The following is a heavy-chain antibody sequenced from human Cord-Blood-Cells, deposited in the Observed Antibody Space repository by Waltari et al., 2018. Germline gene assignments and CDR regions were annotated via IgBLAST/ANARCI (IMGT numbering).Heavy chain of an antibody. CDR1: GFTFSRYG. CDR3: ARDRREYFDL. V-gene: IGHV3-33*01. CDR2: IWYDGSNK. Sequence: QVQRVESGGGVVQPGRSLRLSRAASGFTFSRYGMHWVRQATGKGLEWVAFIWYDGSNKNYADSVKGRFTISRDNSKNTLYLQMNSLRAEDTAVYYCARDRREYFDLWGRGTLVTVSS. J-gene: IGHJ2*01.